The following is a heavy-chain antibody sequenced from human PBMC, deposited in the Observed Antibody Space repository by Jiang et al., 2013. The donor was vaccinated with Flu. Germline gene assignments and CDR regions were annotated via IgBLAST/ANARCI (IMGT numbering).Heavy chain of an antibody. J-gene: IGHJ4*02. CDR2: ISGSGGST. CDR3: AKDLPEQWYYFDY. Sequence: SAISGSGGSTYYADSVKGRFTISRDNSKNTLYLQMNSLRAEDTAVYYCAKDLPEQWYYFDYWGQGTLVTVSS. V-gene: IGHV3-23*01. D-gene: IGHD1/OR15-1a*01.